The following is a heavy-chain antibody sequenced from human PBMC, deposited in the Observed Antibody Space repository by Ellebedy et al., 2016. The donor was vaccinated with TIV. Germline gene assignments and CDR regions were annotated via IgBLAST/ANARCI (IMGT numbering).Heavy chain of an antibody. J-gene: IGHJ6*01. D-gene: IGHD1-26*01. CDR3: AREIQWDGMDV. CDR2: ISYSGNT. V-gene: IGHV4-61*03. Sequence: SETLSLXXIVSGGSINSVPYHWSWIRQPPGKGLEWIGYISYSGNTIYNPSLRSRVTISLDTSKNHVSLKVTSLNAADTAVYYCAREIQWDGMDVWGQGTAVTVSS. CDR1: GGSINSVPYH.